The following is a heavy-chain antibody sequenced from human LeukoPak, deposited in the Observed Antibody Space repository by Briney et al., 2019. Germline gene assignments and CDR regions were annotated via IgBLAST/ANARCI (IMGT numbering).Heavy chain of an antibody. CDR3: ARAGWELYFDY. V-gene: IGHV3-74*01. CDR1: GFTFSSYW. J-gene: IGHJ4*02. CDR2: INSDGSST. D-gene: IGHD1-26*01. Sequence: PGGSLRLSCAASGFTFSSYWMHWVRQAPGKGLVWVSRINSDGSSTSYADSVKGRFTISRDNAKNSLYLQMNSLRAEDTAVYYCARAGWELYFDYWGQGTLVTVSS.